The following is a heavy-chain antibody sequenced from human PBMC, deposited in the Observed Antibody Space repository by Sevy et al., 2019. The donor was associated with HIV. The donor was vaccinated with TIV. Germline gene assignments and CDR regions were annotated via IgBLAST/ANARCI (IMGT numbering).Heavy chain of an antibody. J-gene: IGHJ6*02. CDR3: ARGLAALPGYYYGMDV. Sequence: GGSLRLSCAASGFTFSSYAMNWVRQAPGKGLEWVSSINAISSNIYYADSVKGRFTISRDNAENSLYLQMNSLRAGDTAVYYCARGLAALPGYYYGMDVWGQGTAVTVSS. D-gene: IGHD6-6*01. CDR1: GFTFSSYA. V-gene: IGHV3-21*01. CDR2: INAISSNI.